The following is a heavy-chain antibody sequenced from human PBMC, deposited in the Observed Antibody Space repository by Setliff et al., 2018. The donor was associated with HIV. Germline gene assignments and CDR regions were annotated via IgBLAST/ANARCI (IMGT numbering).Heavy chain of an antibody. D-gene: IGHD3-10*01. CDR1: GYTFTTYS. V-gene: IGHV1-3*01. CDR3: ARGALLAVFDFDH. Sequence: ASVKVSCKASGYTFTTYSLHWVCQAPGQSLEWMGWINVGNGDTKYSQDLQGRITITRDTSANTAYMELSRLRSDDTAVYFCARGALLAVFDFDHWGHGTLVTVSS. J-gene: IGHJ4*01. CDR2: INVGNGDT.